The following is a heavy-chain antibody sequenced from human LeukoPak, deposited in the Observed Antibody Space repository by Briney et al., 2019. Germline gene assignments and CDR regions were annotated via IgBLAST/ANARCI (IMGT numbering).Heavy chain of an antibody. D-gene: IGHD3-10*01. CDR2: IKQDGSEK. CDR3: VNSGFDP. J-gene: IGHJ5*02. Sequence: PGGSLRLSCAVSGFSFSSYWMSWVRQTPGKGLEWVANIKQDGSEKYYVDSVKGRFTISRDNFKNTLSLQMNGLRVEDTALYYCVNSGFDPWGQGTLVTVSS. V-gene: IGHV3-7*01. CDR1: GFSFSSYW.